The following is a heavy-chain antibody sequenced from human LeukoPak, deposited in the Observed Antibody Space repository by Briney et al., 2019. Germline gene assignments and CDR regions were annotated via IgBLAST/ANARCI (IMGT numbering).Heavy chain of an antibody. CDR1: GGSISSYY. CDR3: ARGWHSSTWRIDY. V-gene: IGHV4-59*01. J-gene: IGHJ4*02. Sequence: PSETLSLTCTVSGGSISSYYWSWIRQPPGKGLEWIGYIYYSGSTNYNPSLKSRVTMSVDTSKNQFSLNLSSVTAADTAIYYCARGWHSSTWRIDYWGQGTLVTVSS. D-gene: IGHD6-13*01. CDR2: IYYSGST.